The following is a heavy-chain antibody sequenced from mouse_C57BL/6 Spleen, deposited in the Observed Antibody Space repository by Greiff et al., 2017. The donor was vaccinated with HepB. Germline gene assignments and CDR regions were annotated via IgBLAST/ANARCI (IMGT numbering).Heavy chain of an antibody. V-gene: IGHV1-18*01. J-gene: IGHJ4*01. CDR1: GYTFTDYN. CDR3: ARWGGSPEAMDD. CDR2: INPNNGCT. Sequence: EVQLQQSGPELVKPGASVKIPCKASGYTFTDYNMDWVQQSHGKSLEWIGDINPNNGCTIYNQKFKGKATLTVDKSSSTAYMELRSLTSEDTAVYYRARWGGSPEAMDDWGQRTSGTVSS.